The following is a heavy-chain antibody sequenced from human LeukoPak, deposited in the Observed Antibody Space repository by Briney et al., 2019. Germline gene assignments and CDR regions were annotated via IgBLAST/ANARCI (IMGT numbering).Heavy chain of an antibody. Sequence: PGGSLRLSCAASGFTFSSYWMSWVRQAPGKGLEWVANIKQDGSEKYYVDSVKGRFTISRDNAKNSLYLQMNGLRAEDTAVYYCARDRGYCSSTSCYNWFDPWGQGTLVTVSS. D-gene: IGHD2-2*01. J-gene: IGHJ5*02. V-gene: IGHV3-7*01. CDR3: ARDRGYCSSTSCYNWFDP. CDR2: IKQDGSEK. CDR1: GFTFSSYW.